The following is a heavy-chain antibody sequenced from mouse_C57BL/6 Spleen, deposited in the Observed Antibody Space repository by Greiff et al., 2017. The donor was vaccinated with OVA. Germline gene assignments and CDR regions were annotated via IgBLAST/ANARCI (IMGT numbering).Heavy chain of an antibody. Sequence: QVHVKQSGAELVKPGASVKISCKASGYAFSSYWMNWVKQRPGKGLAWIGQIYPGDGDTNYNGKFKGKATLTADKSSSTAYMQLSSLTSEDSAVYFCARGGYYGILDYWGQGTTLTVSS. CDR3: ARGGYYGILDY. J-gene: IGHJ2*01. D-gene: IGHD2-1*01. V-gene: IGHV1-80*01. CDR1: GYAFSSYW. CDR2: IYPGDGDT.